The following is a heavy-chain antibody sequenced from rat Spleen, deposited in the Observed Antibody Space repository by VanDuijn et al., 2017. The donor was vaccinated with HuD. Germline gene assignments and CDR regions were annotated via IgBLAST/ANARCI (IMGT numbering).Heavy chain of an antibody. D-gene: IGHD1-7*01. V-gene: IGHV6-6*01. CDR3: ARPFSSYGYAPHY. J-gene: IGHJ2*01. CDR2: IKAKSNNYAT. Sequence: EVQVLESGGGLVRPGNSLKLSCVTSGFTFSTAWMYWYRQFPEKRLEWVARIKAKSNNYATDYTESVKRRFTISRDDSKSSIYLQMNNLKEEDTAIYYCARPFSSYGYAPHYWGQGVMVTVSS. CDR1: GFTFSTAW.